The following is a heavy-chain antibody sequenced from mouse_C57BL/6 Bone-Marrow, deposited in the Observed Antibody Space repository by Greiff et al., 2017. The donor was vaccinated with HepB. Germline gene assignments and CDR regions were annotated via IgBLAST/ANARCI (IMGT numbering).Heavy chain of an antibody. CDR3: ARGYYDYLYFDY. Sequence: VQLKESEGGLVQPGSSMKLSCTASGFTFSDYYMAWVRQVPEKGLEWVANINYDGSSTYYLDSLKSRFIISRDNAKNILYLQMSSLKSEDTATYYCARGYYDYLYFDYWGQGTTLTVSS. CDR1: GFTFSDYY. V-gene: IGHV5-16*01. D-gene: IGHD2-4*01. J-gene: IGHJ2*01. CDR2: INYDGSST.